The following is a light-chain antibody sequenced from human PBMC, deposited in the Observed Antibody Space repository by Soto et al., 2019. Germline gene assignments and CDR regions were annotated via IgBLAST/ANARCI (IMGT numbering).Light chain of an antibody. J-gene: IGLJ2*01. V-gene: IGLV1-51*01. CDR3: GTWDSSLSAVI. CDR1: SSNIGQNY. CDR2: DTS. Sequence: QSVLTQPPSVSAAPGQTVTISCSGSSSNIGQNYVSWYQQLPGTAPKRLIYDTSTRPSGIPDRFSGSKSGTSATLDITGLQTEDEADYYCGTWDSSLSAVIFGGGTKLTVL.